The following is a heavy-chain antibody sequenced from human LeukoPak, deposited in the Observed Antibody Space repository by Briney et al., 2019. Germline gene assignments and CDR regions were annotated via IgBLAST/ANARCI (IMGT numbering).Heavy chain of an antibody. J-gene: IGHJ4*02. CDR2: ISCDGSNK. D-gene: IGHD5-12*01. CDR3: AQVATIGFDY. CDR1: GFTFDDYA. V-gene: IGHV3-30*03. Sequence: GGSLRLSCAASGFTFDDYAMHWVRQAPGKGLEWVAVISCDGSNKYYADSVKGRFTISRDNSKNTLYLQMNSLRAEDTAVYYCAQVATIGFDYWGQGTLVTVSS.